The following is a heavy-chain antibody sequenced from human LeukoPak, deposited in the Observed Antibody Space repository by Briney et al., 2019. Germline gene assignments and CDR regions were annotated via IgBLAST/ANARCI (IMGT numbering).Heavy chain of an antibody. CDR1: GYRFTNYL. CDR2: IYPGDSDT. J-gene: IGHJ3*02. V-gene: IGHV5-51*01. CDR3: ATLRYSSDAFDI. Sequence: ESPEISRKGSGYRFTNYLIGWVRQMPRKSLELMGIIYPGDSDTRYSPSFQGQVTISADKSISTAYLQWSSLKASDTAMYYCATLRYSSDAFDIWGQGTMVTVSS. D-gene: IGHD6-13*01.